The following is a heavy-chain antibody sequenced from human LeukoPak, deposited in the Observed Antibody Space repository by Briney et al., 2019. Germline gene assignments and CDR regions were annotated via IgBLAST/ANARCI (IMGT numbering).Heavy chain of an antibody. D-gene: IGHD3-22*01. V-gene: IGHV3-23*01. CDR3: AKDRYYDSRRAYDY. Sequence: PGGSLRLSCAASGFTFSIYAMSWVRQAPGKGPEWVSSLSGGGGDTYYADSVNGRFTISRDNSKKTLYLQMNSLRAEDTAVYYCAKDRYYDSRRAYDYWGQGTLVTVSS. CDR1: GFTFSIYA. CDR2: LSGGGGDT. J-gene: IGHJ4*02.